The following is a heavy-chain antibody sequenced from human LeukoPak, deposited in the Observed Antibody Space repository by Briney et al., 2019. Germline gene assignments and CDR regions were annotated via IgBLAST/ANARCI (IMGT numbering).Heavy chain of an antibody. J-gene: IGHJ4*02. CDR3: ATVNVLRYFDWLLYFDY. Sequence: ASVKVSCKVSGHTLTELSMHWVRQAPGKGLEWMGGFDPEDGETIYAQKFQGRVTMTEDTSTDTAYMELSSLRSEDTAVYYCATVNVLRYFDWLLYFDYWGQGTLVTVSS. D-gene: IGHD3-9*01. CDR1: GHTLTELS. V-gene: IGHV1-24*01. CDR2: FDPEDGET.